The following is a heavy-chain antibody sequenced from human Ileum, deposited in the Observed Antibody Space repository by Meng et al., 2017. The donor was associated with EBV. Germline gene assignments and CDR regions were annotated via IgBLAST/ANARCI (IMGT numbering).Heavy chain of an antibody. CDR1: GDSMTNNNW. Sequence: QLQLRESGPGLVKSSGNLSLTCGVSGDSMTNNNWWTWVRQPPGKGLEWIGEIYHSGSTNYNPSLQSRATISVDMSKKQFSLKLRSVTAADTAVHYCARTGVGLAFDYWGLGTLVTVSS. D-gene: IGHD2-8*01. CDR3: ARTGVGLAFDY. CDR2: IYHSGST. V-gene: IGHV4-4*02. J-gene: IGHJ4*02.